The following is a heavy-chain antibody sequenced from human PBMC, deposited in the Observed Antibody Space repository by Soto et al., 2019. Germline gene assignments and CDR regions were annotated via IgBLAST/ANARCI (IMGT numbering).Heavy chain of an antibody. CDR2: INSNSGAT. D-gene: IGHD3-9*01. V-gene: IGHV1-2*02. Sequence: GASVKVTCKASGYTFSGYYYMHWVRQAPRKGLEWMGWINSNSGATHYAQKFQDRVTMTRDTSISTAYMELRSLCFDDTVLYYCATPGGPDSGCYYYFDFWGQGTPVTVSS. CDR3: ATPGGPDSGCYYYFDF. J-gene: IGHJ4*02. CDR1: GYTFSGYY.